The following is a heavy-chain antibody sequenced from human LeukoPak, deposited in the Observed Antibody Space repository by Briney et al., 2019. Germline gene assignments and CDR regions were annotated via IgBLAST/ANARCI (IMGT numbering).Heavy chain of an antibody. CDR1: GYTFTNYG. CDR2: ISAYNGKT. Sequence: ASVKVSCKASGYTFTNYGISWVRQAPGQGLEWMGWISAYNGKTNYAQKLQGRVTMTTDTSTSIAYMELRSLRSDDTAVFYCARSGGPRADWLVYSWYFDLWGRGTLVTVSS. CDR3: ARSGGPRADWLVYSWYFDL. D-gene: IGHD3/OR15-3a*01. V-gene: IGHV1-18*01. J-gene: IGHJ2*01.